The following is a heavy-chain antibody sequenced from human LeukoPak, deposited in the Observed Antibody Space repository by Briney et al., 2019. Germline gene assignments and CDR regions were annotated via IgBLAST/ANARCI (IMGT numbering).Heavy chain of an antibody. CDR3: ADYGSAEYFQH. J-gene: IGHJ1*01. CDR1: GRSISSCY. CDR2: IYSNGSN. V-gene: IGHV4-59*08. Sequence: SETLSLTCTVSGRSISSCYCSWIRQPPGKGLEWIGYIYSNGSNNYNPSLKSRVTISVDTSKNQFSLKLSSVTAADTAVYYCADYGSAEYFQHWGQGTLVTVSS. D-gene: IGHD4-17*01.